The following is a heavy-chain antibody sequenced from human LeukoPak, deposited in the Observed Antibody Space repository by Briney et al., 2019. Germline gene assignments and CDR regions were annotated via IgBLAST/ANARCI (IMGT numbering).Heavy chain of an antibody. D-gene: IGHD5-18*01. J-gene: IGHJ4*02. V-gene: IGHV1-18*01. Sequence: ASVKVSCKASGGTFSSYAISWVRQAPGQGLEWMGWISAYNGNTNYAQKLQGRVTMTTDTSTSTAYMELRSLRSDDTAVYYCAWNGGGYSYGYNDYWGQGTLVTVSS. CDR3: AWNGGGYSYGYNDY. CDR2: ISAYNGNT. CDR1: GGTFSSYA.